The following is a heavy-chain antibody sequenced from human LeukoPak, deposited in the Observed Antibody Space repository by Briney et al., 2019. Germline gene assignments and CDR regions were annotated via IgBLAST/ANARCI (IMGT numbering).Heavy chain of an antibody. Sequence: ASVKVSCKASGGTFSSYAISWVRQAPGQGLEWMGRIIPILGIANYAQKFQGRVTITADESTSTAYMELSSLRTEDTAVYYCARGTVVAPSGMDVWRQGPTVTVSS. CDR1: GGTFSSYA. D-gene: IGHD3-22*01. J-gene: IGHJ6*02. CDR2: IIPILGIA. V-gene: IGHV1-69*04. CDR3: ARGTVVAPSGMDV.